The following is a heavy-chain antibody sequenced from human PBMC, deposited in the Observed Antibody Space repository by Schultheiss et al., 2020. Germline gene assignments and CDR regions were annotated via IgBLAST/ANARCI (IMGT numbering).Heavy chain of an antibody. V-gene: IGHV3-13*01. CDR1: GFTFSSYA. J-gene: IGHJ6*02. CDR3: ARDLGAYYYYGMDV. CDR2: IGTAGDT. D-gene: IGHD1-26*01. Sequence: GGSLRLSCAASGFTFSSYAMSWVRQAPGKGLEWVSAIGTAGDTYYPGSVKGRFTISRENAKNSLYLQMNSLRAEDTAVYYCARDLGAYYYYGMDVWGQGTTVTVSS.